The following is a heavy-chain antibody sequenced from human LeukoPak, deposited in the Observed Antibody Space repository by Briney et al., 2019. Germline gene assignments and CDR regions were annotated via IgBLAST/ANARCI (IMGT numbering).Heavy chain of an antibody. CDR3: ARDGNYYDSSGRRPDY. V-gene: IGHV1-18*01. J-gene: IGHJ4*02. CDR2: ISAYNGNT. CDR1: GYTFTSYG. Sequence: ASVKVSCKASGYTFTSYGIRWVRQAPGQGLEWMGWISAYNGNTNYAQKLQGRVTMTTDTSTSTADMALRGLRSDDTAVYYCARDGNYYDSSGRRPDYWGQGTLVSVSS. D-gene: IGHD3-22*01.